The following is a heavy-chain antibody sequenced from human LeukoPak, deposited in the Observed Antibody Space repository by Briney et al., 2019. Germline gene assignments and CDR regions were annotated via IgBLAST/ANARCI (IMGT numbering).Heavy chain of an antibody. J-gene: IGHJ4*02. Sequence: GGSLSLSCAASGFTFSSYEMNWVRQAPGKGLEWVSYISSSGSTIYYADSVKGRFTISKDNAKNSLYLQMNSLRAEDTAVYYCARTEPHSSSWYPFDYWGQGTLVTVSS. CDR3: ARTEPHSSSWYPFDY. V-gene: IGHV3-48*03. CDR2: ISSSGSTI. CDR1: GFTFSSYE. D-gene: IGHD6-13*01.